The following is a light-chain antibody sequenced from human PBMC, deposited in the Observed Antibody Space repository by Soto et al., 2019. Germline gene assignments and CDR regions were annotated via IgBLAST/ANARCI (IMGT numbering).Light chain of an antibody. CDR3: CSYAGSPRYV. J-gene: IGLJ1*01. V-gene: IGLV2-11*01. Sequence: QSVLTQPRSVSGSPGQSVTISCTGTSSDVGGYNYVSWYQQHPGKAPKVVIYDVSERPSGVPDRFSGSKSGNTASLTISGLQAEDEADYYCCSYAGSPRYVFGTGTKLTVL. CDR2: DVS. CDR1: SSDVGGYNY.